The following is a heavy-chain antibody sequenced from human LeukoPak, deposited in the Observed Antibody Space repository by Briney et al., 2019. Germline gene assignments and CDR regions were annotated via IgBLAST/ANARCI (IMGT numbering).Heavy chain of an antibody. CDR2: INAGNGNT. D-gene: IGHD1-1*01. CDR3: ARVAAWNDVDWFDP. Sequence: GASVKVSCKASGYTFTSYAMHWVRQAPGQRLEWMGWINAGNGNTKYAQKLQGRVTMTTDTSTSTAYMELRSLRSDDTAVYYCARVAAWNDVDWFDPWGQGTLVTVSS. CDR1: GYTFTSYA. J-gene: IGHJ5*02. V-gene: IGHV1-3*01.